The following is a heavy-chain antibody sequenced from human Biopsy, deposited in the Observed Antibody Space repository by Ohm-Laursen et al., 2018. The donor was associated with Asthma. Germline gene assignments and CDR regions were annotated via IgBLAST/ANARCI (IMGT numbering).Heavy chain of an antibody. J-gene: IGHJ6*02. Sequence: SLRLSCAASGFTFSSYGMHWVRRAPGKGLEWVAVMSYDGSKKYYADSVKGRFTISRDNSKNTLYLQMSSLRSEDTAVYFCARGAYYDFWSGYSRPIPGEYGMDVWGQGTTVTV. D-gene: IGHD3-3*01. CDR1: GFTFSSYG. CDR2: MSYDGSKK. CDR3: ARGAYYDFWSGYSRPIPGEYGMDV. V-gene: IGHV3-30*03.